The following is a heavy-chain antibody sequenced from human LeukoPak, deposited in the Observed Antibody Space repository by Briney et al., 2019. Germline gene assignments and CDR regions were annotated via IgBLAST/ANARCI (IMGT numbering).Heavy chain of an antibody. CDR3: ARHVDTATDYFDY. CDR1: GGSISSSSYY. Sequence: PSETLSLTCTVSGGSISSSSYYWGWIRQPPGKGLEWIGSIYYSESSYYNPSLKSRVTISVHTSKNQFSLKLSSVTAADTAVYYCARHVDTATDYFDYWGQGTLVTVSS. V-gene: IGHV4-39*01. D-gene: IGHD5-18*01. J-gene: IGHJ4*02. CDR2: IYYSESS.